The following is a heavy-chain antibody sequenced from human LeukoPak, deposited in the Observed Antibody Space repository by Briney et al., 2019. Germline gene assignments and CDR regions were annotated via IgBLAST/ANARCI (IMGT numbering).Heavy chain of an antibody. CDR1: GFTFSSYG. CDR2: IRYDGSNK. V-gene: IGHV3-30*02. CDR3: ANLALAAPSNPTFDY. J-gene: IGHJ4*02. D-gene: IGHD2-15*01. Sequence: TGGSLRLSCAAPGFTFSSYGMHWVRQAPGKGLEWVAFIRYDGSNKYYADSVKGRFTISRDNSKNTLYLQMNSLRAEDTAVYYCANLALAAPSNPTFDYWGQGTLVTVSS.